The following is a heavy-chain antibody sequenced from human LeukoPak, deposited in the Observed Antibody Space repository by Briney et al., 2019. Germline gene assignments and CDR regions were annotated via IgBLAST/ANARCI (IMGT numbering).Heavy chain of an antibody. D-gene: IGHD2-15*01. Sequence: GASVKVSCKTSGYAFTGHYIHWVRQAPGQGLEWLGWINSNSGDTKYEEKFQGRVTMTRDTSITTVYMDLTRLTSDDAAVYYCARVGLGKDTAFDIWGQGTMATVSS. CDR2: INSNSGDT. J-gene: IGHJ3*02. CDR1: GYAFTGHY. V-gene: IGHV1-2*02. CDR3: ARVGLGKDTAFDI.